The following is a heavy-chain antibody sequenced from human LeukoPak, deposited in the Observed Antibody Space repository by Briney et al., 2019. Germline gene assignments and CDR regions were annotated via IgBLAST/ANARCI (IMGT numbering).Heavy chain of an antibody. CDR2: ISYDGSNK. CDR3: AREGSGGSCYY. V-gene: IGHV3-30*04. D-gene: IGHD2-15*01. CDR1: GFTFSSYA. J-gene: IGHJ4*02. Sequence: GGSLRLSCAASGFTFSSYAMHWVRQAPGKGLEWVAVISYDGSNKYYADSVKGRFTISRDNSKNTLYLQMNSLRAEDTAVYYCAREGSGGSCYYWGQGTLVTVSS.